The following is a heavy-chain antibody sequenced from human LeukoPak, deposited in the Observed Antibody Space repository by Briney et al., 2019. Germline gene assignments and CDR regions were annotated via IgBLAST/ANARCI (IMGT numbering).Heavy chain of an antibody. Sequence: SETLSLTCTVSAGSVSSYYWSWIRQPPGKGLEWIGYIYYSGSTNYNPSLKSRVTISVDTSKNQFSLKLSSVTAADTPVYYCASVGWDSYYFDYWGQGTLVTVSS. CDR2: IYYSGST. D-gene: IGHD1-26*01. CDR3: ASVGWDSYYFDY. CDR1: AGSVSSYY. V-gene: IGHV4-59*02. J-gene: IGHJ4*02.